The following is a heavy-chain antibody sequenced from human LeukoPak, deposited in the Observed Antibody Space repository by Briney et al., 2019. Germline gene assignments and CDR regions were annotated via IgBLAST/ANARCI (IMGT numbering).Heavy chain of an antibody. Sequence: SETLSLTCTVSGGSISSDYYYWSWIRQPPGKGLEWIGYIYHSGSTHYNPSLKSRVTISVDTSKNQFPLKLSSVTAADTAIYYCARDPHPYFCSSTSCYENALDIWGQGTMVTVSS. J-gene: IGHJ3*02. V-gene: IGHV4-30-4*01. CDR1: GGSISSDYYY. CDR2: IYHSGST. CDR3: ARDPHPYFCSSTSCYENALDI. D-gene: IGHD2-2*01.